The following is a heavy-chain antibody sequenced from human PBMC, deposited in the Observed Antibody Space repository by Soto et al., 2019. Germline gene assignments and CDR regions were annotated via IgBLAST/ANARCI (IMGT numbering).Heavy chain of an antibody. CDR3: VNRQIGSYVAAFDI. CDR2: VTGSGVTT. D-gene: IGHD1-26*01. Sequence: EVQLFESGGDLQQPGGSLRLSCVVSGDSFSSYVMNWVHQAPGKGLEWVSGVTGSGVTTWYADSVKGRYTISRDNSKNTLFLQMNSLRAEDTAVYNCVNRQIGSYVAAFDILGQGTTVTVSS. CDR1: GDSFSSYV. V-gene: IGHV3-23*01. J-gene: IGHJ3*02.